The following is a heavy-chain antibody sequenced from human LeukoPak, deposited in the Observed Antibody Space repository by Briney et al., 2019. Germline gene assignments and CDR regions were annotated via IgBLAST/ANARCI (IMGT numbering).Heavy chain of an antibody. CDR1: GFTFSRYW. CDR2: IKQDGNGK. CDR3: AKEGAYPIITYDS. D-gene: IGHD3-10*01. Sequence: PGGSLRLSCAASGFTFSRYWMNWVRQAPGKGLEWVANIKQDGNGKYYVDSVKGRFSISRDNAKNSLFLQMDSLRAEDTAVYYCAKEGAYPIITYDSWGQGALVTVSS. J-gene: IGHJ5*01. V-gene: IGHV3-7*01.